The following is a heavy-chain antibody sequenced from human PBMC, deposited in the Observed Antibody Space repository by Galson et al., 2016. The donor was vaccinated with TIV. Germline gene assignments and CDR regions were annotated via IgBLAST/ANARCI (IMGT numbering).Heavy chain of an antibody. CDR1: GDTFSSYT. V-gene: IGHV1-69*16. CDR3: ARLTPCGGDQSYSTSLKTRLTFSKDTSKNKVVLMVTDVDPMDTATYFCARTRSAAAGGLDF. CDR2: IIPFVGIA. J-gene: IGHJ4*02. Sequence: KASGDTFSSYTITWVRQAPGQGLEWMGGIIPFVGIADNALKFQGRVKITSDESTTTVYLELSNLRSEDTAVYYCARLTPCGGDQSYSTSLKTRLTFSKDTSKNKVVLMVTDVDPMDTATYFCARTRSAAAGGLDFWGQGTLVTVSS. D-gene: IGHD2-21*01.